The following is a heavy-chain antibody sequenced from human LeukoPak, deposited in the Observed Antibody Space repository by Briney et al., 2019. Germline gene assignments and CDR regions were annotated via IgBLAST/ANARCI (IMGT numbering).Heavy chain of an antibody. Sequence: GSLRLSCAASGFTFSSYAMHWVRQAPGKGLEWVAVISYDGSNKYYADSVKGRFTISRDNSKNTPYLQMNSLRAEDTAVYYCARDQGSGMWWRYYYYGMDVWGQGTTVTVSS. CDR2: ISYDGSNK. CDR1: GFTFSSYA. D-gene: IGHD2-21*01. V-gene: IGHV3-30*04. CDR3: ARDQGSGMWWRYYYYGMDV. J-gene: IGHJ6*02.